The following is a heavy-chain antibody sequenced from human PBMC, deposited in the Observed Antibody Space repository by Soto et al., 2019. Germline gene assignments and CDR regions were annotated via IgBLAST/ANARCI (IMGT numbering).Heavy chain of an antibody. CDR1: GGTFNTYA. Sequence: QVQLVQSGAEMKKPGSSVKVSCQSSGGTFNTYAMNWVRQAPGQGPEWMGDISPMFGAANYAPKFQGRVTITADESTGPSYMQLSRLTSEDTALYFCAREVQVHNPAFVYWGQGTMVTVSS. CDR2: ISPMFGAA. J-gene: IGHJ4*02. CDR3: AREVQVHNPAFVY. V-gene: IGHV1-69*19. D-gene: IGHD1-1*01.